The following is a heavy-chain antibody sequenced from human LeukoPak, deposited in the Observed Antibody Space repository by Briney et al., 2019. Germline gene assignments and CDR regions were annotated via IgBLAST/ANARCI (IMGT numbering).Heavy chain of an antibody. Sequence: ASVKVSCKASGYTFTGYYMHWVRQAPGQGLERMGWINPNSGGTNYAQKFQGRVTMTRDKSISTAYMELSRLRSDDTAVYYGAREYILTAYYGDYWGQGTMVTDSS. CDR1: GYTFTGYY. V-gene: IGHV1-2*02. CDR2: INPNSGGT. J-gene: IGHJ4*02. D-gene: IGHD3-9*01. CDR3: AREYILTAYYGDY.